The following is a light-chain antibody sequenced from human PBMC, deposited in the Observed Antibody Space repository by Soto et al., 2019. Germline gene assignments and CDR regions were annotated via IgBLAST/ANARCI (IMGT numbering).Light chain of an antibody. CDR1: QGMNTY. CDR2: GAS. V-gene: IGKV1-9*01. CDR3: QQLHSYPIT. Sequence: DIQLTQSPSFLSASVGDRVTISCRASQGMNTYVAWYQQKPGKAPKLLIYGASTLHTGVPSRFSGSESGAEFTLTISSLQPEDFATYYCQQLHSYPITFGQGTRLES. J-gene: IGKJ5*01.